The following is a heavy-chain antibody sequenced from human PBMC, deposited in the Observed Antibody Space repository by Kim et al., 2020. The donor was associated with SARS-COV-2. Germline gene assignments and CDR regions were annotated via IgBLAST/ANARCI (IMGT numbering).Heavy chain of an antibody. D-gene: IGHD7-27*01. J-gene: IGHJ4*02. CDR2: IANGGGPT. V-gene: IGHV3-11*04. CDR3: VTSPPGDPFDL. CDR1: GVTFTNYY. Sequence: GGSLRLSCAVSGVTFTNYYVNWVRQAPGKGLELVSYIANGGGPTYYADSVMGRFIISRDDSKSSLYLQMNSLRADDTAVYYCVTSPPGDPFDLWGRGTLVTVSS.